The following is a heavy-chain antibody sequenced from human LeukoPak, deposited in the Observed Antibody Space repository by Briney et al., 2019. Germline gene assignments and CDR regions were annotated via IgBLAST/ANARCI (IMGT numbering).Heavy chain of an antibody. D-gene: IGHD2-15*01. CDR1: GGSFSGYY. CDR2: INHSGST. V-gene: IGHV4-34*01. J-gene: IGHJ6*03. Sequence: SETLSLTCAVYGGSFSGYYWSWIRQPPGKGLEWIGEINHSGSTNHNPSLKSRVTISVDTSKNQFSLKLSSVTAADTAVYYCARGRSVGGVGYYYYMDVWGKGTTVAVSS. CDR3: ARGRSVGGVGYYYYMDV.